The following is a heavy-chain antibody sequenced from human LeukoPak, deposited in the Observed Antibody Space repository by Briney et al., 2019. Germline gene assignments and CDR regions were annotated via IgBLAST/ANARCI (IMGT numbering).Heavy chain of an antibody. CDR2: MWYDGSKK. CDR1: GFTFSTYG. V-gene: IGHV3-33*01. J-gene: IGHJ4*02. CDR3: ARSMAAADY. D-gene: IGHD6-13*01. Sequence: GGSLILSCGASGFTFSTYGMQWVRQAPGKGLEWVAVMWYDGSKKYYADSVKGRFTVSRDNSKNTLYLEMNSLRAEDTAVYYCARSMAAADYWGQGTLVTVSS.